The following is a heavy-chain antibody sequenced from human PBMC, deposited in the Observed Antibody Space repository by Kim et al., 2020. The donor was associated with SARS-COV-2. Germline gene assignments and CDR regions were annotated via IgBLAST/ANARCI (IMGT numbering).Heavy chain of an antibody. V-gene: IGHV3-74*03. J-gene: IGHJ4*02. Sequence: GGSLRLSCAASGFTFSSYWMHWVRQAPGKWLVWVSRVSTDGTTTTYADSVKGRFTVSRDNAKNTLYLQMNSLTVEDTAVYFCVGYGSGTHFNGWGQGTLVTVSS. CDR2: VSTDGTTT. CDR3: VGYGSGTHFNG. CDR1: GFTFSSYW. D-gene: IGHD3-10*01.